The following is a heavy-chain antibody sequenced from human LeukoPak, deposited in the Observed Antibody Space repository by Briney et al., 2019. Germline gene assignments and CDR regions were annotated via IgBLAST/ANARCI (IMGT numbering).Heavy chain of an antibody. CDR3: ARALGAHIAVAVDFDY. V-gene: IGHV1-18*01. D-gene: IGHD6-19*01. CDR1: GYTFTSYD. Sequence: ASVKVSCKASGYTFTSYDINWVRQATGQGLEWMGWMNPNSGNTNYAQKLQGRVTMTTDTSTSTAYMELRSLRSDDTAVYYCARALGAHIAVAVDFDYWGQGTLVTVSS. J-gene: IGHJ4*02. CDR2: MNPNSGNT.